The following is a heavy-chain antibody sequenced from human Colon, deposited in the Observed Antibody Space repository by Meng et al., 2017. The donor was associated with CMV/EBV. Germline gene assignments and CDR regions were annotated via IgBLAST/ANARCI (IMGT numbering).Heavy chain of an antibody. CDR1: GLTLRSSW. V-gene: IGHV3-7*01. J-gene: IGHJ4*02. CDR2: ILSDGNQR. D-gene: IGHD6-13*01. Sequence: LPCAASGLTLRSSWMSWVRQSPGKGLEWVASILSDGNQRYYADSVRGRFTISRDNAVNSVYLEMNNLRLDDTAVYFCARDSAGSFDFWGQGILVTVSS. CDR3: ARDSAGSFDF.